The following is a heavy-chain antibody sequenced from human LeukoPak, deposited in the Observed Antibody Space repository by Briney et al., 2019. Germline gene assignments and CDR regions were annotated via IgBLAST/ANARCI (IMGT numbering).Heavy chain of an antibody. CDR3: AKRGPGSPQSGKYYFDY. J-gene: IGHJ4*02. D-gene: IGHD3-10*01. CDR1: GFTFSAYG. CDR2: ISGSAAAT. V-gene: IGHV3-23*01. Sequence: GGSLRRSCAASGFTFSAYGVTWVRQAPGKGLEWVSAISGSAAATFYADSVKGRFTISRDNSRNTLYLQMNSLRAEDTAVYYCAKRGPGSPQSGKYYFDYWGQGTLVTVSS.